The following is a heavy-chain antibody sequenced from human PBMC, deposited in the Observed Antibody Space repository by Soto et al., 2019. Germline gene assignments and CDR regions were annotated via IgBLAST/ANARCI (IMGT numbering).Heavy chain of an antibody. CDR2: ISSSGSTI. CDR3: ARTLTRLGVTVLTDYYFDY. D-gene: IGHD3-16*02. CDR1: GCTFSDYY. Sequence: GGSLRLSCAASGCTFSDYYMSWIRQAPGKGLEWVSYISSSGSTIYYADSVKGRFTISRDNAKNSLYLQMNSLRAEDTAVYYCARTLTRLGVTVLTDYYFDYWGQGTLVTVSS. V-gene: IGHV3-11*01. J-gene: IGHJ4*02.